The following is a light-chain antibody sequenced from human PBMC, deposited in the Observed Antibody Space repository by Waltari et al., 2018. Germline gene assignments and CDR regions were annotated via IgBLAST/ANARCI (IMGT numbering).Light chain of an antibody. CDR1: SSDVGAYDH. CDR2: EVN. J-gene: IGLJ3*02. V-gene: IGLV2-8*01. Sequence: QSALTQPPSASGSPGQSVTISCTGTSSDVGAYDHVSWYQQHPPKAPKLLIYEVNRRPSGVPDRFSGSKSGNTASLTVSGLQADDEAHYYCVSHGGANNFWVFGGGTMLTVL. CDR3: VSHGGANNFWV.